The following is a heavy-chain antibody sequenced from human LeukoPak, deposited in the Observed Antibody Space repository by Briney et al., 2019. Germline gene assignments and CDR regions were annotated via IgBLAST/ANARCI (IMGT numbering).Heavy chain of an antibody. CDR1: GFTFSGTV. CDR3: RVGAPLNY. D-gene: IGHD1-26*01. CDR2: VRGKTNNYAT. Sequence: GGSLRLSCAASGFTFSGTVMHWVRQASGKGLEWVGLVRGKTNNYATAYTASVKGRFTISRDDSKNMAYLQMNSLKADDTAVYYCRVGAPLNYWGQGTLVTVSS. J-gene: IGHJ4*02. V-gene: IGHV3-73*01.